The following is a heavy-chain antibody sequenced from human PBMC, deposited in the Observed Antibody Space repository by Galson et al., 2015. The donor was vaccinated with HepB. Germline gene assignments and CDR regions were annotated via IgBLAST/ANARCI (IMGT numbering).Heavy chain of an antibody. V-gene: IGHV3-30*18. J-gene: IGHJ3*02. CDR1: GFTFSSYG. Sequence: SLRLSCAASGFTFSSYGMHWVRQAPGKGLEWVAVISYDGSNKYYADSVKGRFTISRDNSKNTLYLQMNSLRAEDTAVYYCAKVSLPAAIGLMAFDIWGQGTMVTVSS. CDR3: AKVSLPAAIGLMAFDI. D-gene: IGHD2-2*01. CDR2: ISYDGSNK.